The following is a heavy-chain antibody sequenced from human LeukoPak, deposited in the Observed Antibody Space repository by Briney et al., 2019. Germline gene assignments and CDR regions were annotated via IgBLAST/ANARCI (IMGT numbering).Heavy chain of an antibody. Sequence: NHGESLRISCKGSGYSFTSYWIGWVRQMPGKGLEWMGIIYPGDSDTRYSPSFQGQVTISADKSISTAYLQWSSLKASDTAMYYCARHLGYCSSTSCYKNYYYYYGMDVWGQGTTVTVSS. CDR2: IYPGDSDT. V-gene: IGHV5-51*01. CDR3: ARHLGYCSSTSCYKNYYYYYGMDV. D-gene: IGHD2-2*02. J-gene: IGHJ6*02. CDR1: GYSFTSYW.